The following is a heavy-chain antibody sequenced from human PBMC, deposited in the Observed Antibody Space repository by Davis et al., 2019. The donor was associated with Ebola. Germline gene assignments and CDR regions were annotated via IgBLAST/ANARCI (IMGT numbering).Heavy chain of an antibody. V-gene: IGHV1-69*05. CDR3: ARAYCSSTSCYYGMDV. CDR1: GGTFSSYA. J-gene: IGHJ6*02. CDR2: IIPIFGTA. D-gene: IGHD2-2*01. Sequence: SVKVSCKASGGTFSSYAISWVRQAPGQGLEWMGGIIPIFGTANYAQKFQGRVTITRDTSASTAYMELSSLRSEDTAVYYCARAYCSSTSCYYGMDVWGQGTTVTVSS.